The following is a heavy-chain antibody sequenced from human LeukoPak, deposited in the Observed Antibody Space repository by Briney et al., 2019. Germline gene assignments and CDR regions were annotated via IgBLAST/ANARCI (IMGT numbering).Heavy chain of an antibody. CDR1: GDSVSSYY. J-gene: IGHJ4*02. V-gene: IGHV4-59*08. D-gene: IGHD2-15*01. CDR2: IYYSGST. Sequence: PSETLSLTCTVSGDSVSSYYWSWIRQPPGKGLEWIGYIYYSGSTSYNPSLRSRVTISVDTSKNQFSLQLNSVTAADTAFYYCARTYCSGGSCHFDYWGQGTLVTVSS. CDR3: ARTYCSGGSCHFDY.